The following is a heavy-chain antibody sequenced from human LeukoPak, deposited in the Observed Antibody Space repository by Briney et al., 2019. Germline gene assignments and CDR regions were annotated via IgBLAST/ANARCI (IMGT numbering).Heavy chain of an antibody. Sequence: GGSLRLSCAASGFAFSSFSMNWVRRAPGKGLEWVSYISSGSNDKYYADSVKGRFTVSRDNAKNTLYLQMNSLRAEDTAVYYCASPYSSGLWGQGTLVTVSS. V-gene: IGHV3-21*05. CDR1: GFAFSSFS. CDR3: ASPYSSGL. CDR2: ISSGSNDK. D-gene: IGHD6-25*01. J-gene: IGHJ1*01.